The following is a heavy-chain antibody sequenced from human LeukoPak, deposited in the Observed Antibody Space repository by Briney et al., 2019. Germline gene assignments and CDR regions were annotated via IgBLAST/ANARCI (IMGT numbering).Heavy chain of an antibody. CDR2: IKPDGSQR. CDR1: GFRFRDYW. CDR3: ARVADWLDP. V-gene: IGHV3-7*01. Sequence: GGSLRLSCAASGFRFRDYWMDWLRQAPGMGLEWVASIKPDGSQRDYVDSVKGRFTISRDNAQNSLYLQMNSLRVEDTAVYYCARVADWLDPWGQGTLVTVSS. J-gene: IGHJ5*02.